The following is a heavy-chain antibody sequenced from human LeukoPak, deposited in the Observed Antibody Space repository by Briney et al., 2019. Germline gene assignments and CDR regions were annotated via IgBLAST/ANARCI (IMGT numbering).Heavy chain of an antibody. Sequence: GRSLRLSCAASGCTFSSYAMHGVRQAPGKGRDGVAVISYDGSNKYYADSVKGRFTISRDNSKNTLYLQMNSLRPEDTAVYYCAKDQIAAALLDYWGQGTLVTVSS. D-gene: IGHD6-13*01. J-gene: IGHJ4*02. CDR2: ISYDGSNK. V-gene: IGHV3-30*04. CDR3: AKDQIAAALLDY. CDR1: GCTFSSYA.